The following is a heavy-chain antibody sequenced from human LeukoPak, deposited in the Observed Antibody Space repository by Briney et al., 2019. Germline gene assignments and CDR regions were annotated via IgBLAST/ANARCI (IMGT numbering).Heavy chain of an antibody. V-gene: IGHV4-39*02. CDR1: GGSISSSSYY. D-gene: IGHD2/OR15-2a*01. CDR3: ARDPKQFLTREGSERFFQH. J-gene: IGHJ1*01. Sequence: ASETLSLTCTVSGGSISSSSYYWGWIRQPPGKGLEWIGSIYYSGSTYYNPSLKSRVTISVDTSKNQFSLKLSSVTAADTAVYYCARDPKQFLTREGSERFFQHWGQGTLVTVSS. CDR2: IYYSGST.